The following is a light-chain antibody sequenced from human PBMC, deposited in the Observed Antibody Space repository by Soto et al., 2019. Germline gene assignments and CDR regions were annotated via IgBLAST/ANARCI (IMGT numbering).Light chain of an antibody. CDR1: NIGSKS. V-gene: IGLV3-21*01. CDR2: YDS. J-gene: IGLJ3*02. Sequence: SYELTQPPSVSVAPGKTASVACGGRNIGSKSVHWYQKKSGQAPVLVMYYDSDRPSGIPERFSGSNSGNTATLTISRVEAGDDADYYCQVWDISSGHVVFGGWHKLTVL. CDR3: QVWDISSGHVV.